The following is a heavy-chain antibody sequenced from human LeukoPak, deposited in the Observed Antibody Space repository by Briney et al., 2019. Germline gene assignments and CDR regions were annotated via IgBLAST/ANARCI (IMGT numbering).Heavy chain of an antibody. Sequence: GGSLRLSCAASGFTSGIYAMSWVRQAPGRGLGGVSTFNDSEGSTYYADSVQGRFTISRDNSYNTLYLQMNSLRAEDTAVYYCAKSAMSDSSGYYFDSWGQGTLVTVSS. V-gene: IGHV3-23*01. CDR2: FNDSEGST. CDR3: AKSAMSDSSGYYFDS. CDR1: GFTSGIYA. J-gene: IGHJ4*02. D-gene: IGHD3-22*01.